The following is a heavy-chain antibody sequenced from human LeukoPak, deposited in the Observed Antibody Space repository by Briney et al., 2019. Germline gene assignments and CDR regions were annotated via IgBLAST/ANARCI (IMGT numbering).Heavy chain of an antibody. V-gene: IGHV3-23*01. Sequence: PGGSLRLSCAASGFTFGSYAMSWVRQAPGKGLEWVSTISGSGTSTYYADSVKGRFTISRDNSKNTLYLQMNSLRAEDTAVYYCAKVNDLGDFDFWGQGTLVTVSS. J-gene: IGHJ4*02. CDR3: AKVNDLGDFDF. CDR1: GFTFGSYA. CDR2: ISGSGTST. D-gene: IGHD1-1*01.